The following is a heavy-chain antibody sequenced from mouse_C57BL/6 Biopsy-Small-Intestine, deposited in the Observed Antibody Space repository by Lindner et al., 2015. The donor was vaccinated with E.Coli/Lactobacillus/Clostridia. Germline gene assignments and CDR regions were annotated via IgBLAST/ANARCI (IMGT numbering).Heavy chain of an antibody. V-gene: IGHV1-54*01. J-gene: IGHJ2*01. CDR2: IYPGSGDT. CDR1: GYAFTNYL. CDR3: TRATRDY. Sequence: VQLQESGAELVRPGTSVKVSCKASGYAFTNYLIEWVKQRPGQGLEWIGVIYPGSGDTKYNEKFKGKATLTADKSSSTVYMHLSSLTSEDSAVYFCTRATRDYWGQGTTLTVSS.